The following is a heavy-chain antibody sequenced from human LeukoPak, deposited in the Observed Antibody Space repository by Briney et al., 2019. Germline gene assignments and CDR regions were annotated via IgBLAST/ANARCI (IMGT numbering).Heavy chain of an antibody. D-gene: IGHD4-23*01. CDR2: INHSGST. J-gene: IGHJ4*02. Sequence: SETLSLTCAVYGGSFSGYYWSWIRQPPGKGLEWIGEINHSGSTNYNPSLKSRVTISVDTSKNQFSLKLSSVTAADTAVYYCASSYGGNSRDYWGQGTLVTVSS. CDR3: ASSYGGNSRDY. CDR1: GGSFSGYY. V-gene: IGHV4-34*01.